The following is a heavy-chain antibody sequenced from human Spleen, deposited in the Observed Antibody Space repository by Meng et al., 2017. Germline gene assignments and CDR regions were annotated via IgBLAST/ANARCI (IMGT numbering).Heavy chain of an antibody. V-gene: IGHV1-69*13. Sequence: SVKVSCKALGGIFSNYVIGWVRQAPGQGLEWMGGINAVFGTTNYAQKFQDRVTITSDESTSTVYMELSSLRSEDTAVYYCARGAPGNYYDSSGYSIFDYWGQGTLVTVSS. CDR1: GGIFSNYV. D-gene: IGHD3-22*01. CDR2: INAVFGTT. CDR3: ARGAPGNYYDSSGYSIFDY. J-gene: IGHJ4*02.